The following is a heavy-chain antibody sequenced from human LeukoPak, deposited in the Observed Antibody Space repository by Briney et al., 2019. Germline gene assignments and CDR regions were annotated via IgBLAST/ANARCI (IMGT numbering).Heavy chain of an antibody. CDR3: ARALTTLTYEGY. CDR1: GFTFSSYT. CDR2: ISGSNSYI. J-gene: IGHJ4*02. Sequence: GGSLRLSCAASGFTFSSYTVHWIRQAPGKGLEWVSSISGSNSYIFYADSVKGRFTVSRDNAKDSLYLQMNSLRAEDTAVYYCARALTTLTYEGYWGQGTLVTVSS. V-gene: IGHV3-21*01. D-gene: IGHD1-1*01.